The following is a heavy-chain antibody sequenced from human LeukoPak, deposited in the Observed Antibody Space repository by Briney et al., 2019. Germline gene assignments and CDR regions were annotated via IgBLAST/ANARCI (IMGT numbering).Heavy chain of an antibody. Sequence: ASVKVSCKASGYTFTNYYIHWVRQAPGQGPEWMGWINPDSGGTNYAQKFQGRVTMTRDTSISTAYMEVSRLRSDDTAVYYCAREGSGWYGNFDYWGQGTLVTVSS. V-gene: IGHV1-2*02. J-gene: IGHJ4*02. CDR3: AREGSGWYGNFDY. CDR2: INPDSGGT. D-gene: IGHD6-19*01. CDR1: GYTFTNYY.